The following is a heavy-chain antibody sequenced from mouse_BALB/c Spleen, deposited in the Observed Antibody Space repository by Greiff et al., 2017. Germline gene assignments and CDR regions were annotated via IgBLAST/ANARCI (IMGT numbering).Heavy chain of an antibody. Sequence: QVQLKESGAELVRPGTSVKVSCKASGYAFTNYLIEWVKQRPGQGLEWIGVINPGSGGTNYNEKFKGKATLTADKSSSTAYMQLSSLTSDDSAVYFCARPWDDAYWGQGTLVTVSA. CDR2: INPGSGGT. J-gene: IGHJ3*01. CDR1: GYAFTNYL. D-gene: IGHD4-1*01. V-gene: IGHV1-54*01. CDR3: ARPWDDAY.